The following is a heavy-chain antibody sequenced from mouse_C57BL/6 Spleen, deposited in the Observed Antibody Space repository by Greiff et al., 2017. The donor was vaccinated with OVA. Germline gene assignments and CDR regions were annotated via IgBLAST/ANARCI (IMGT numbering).Heavy chain of an antibody. J-gene: IGHJ4*01. CDR3: ARRVYYEDAMDY. CDR2: INPNNGGT. V-gene: IGHV1-22*01. CDR1: GYTFTDYN. D-gene: IGHD2-4*01. Sequence: EVQLQQSGPELVKPGASVKMSCKASGYTFTDYNMHWVKQSHGKSLEWIGYINPNNGGTSYNQKFKGNATLTVNKSSSTAYMELRSLTSEDAAVYYCARRVYYEDAMDYWGQGTSVTVSS.